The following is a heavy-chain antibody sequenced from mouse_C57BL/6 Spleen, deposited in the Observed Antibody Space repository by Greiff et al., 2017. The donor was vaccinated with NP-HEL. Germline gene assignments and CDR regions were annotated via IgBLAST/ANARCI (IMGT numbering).Heavy chain of an antibody. D-gene: IGHD2-4*01. J-gene: IGHJ2*01. CDR2: ISGGGGNT. V-gene: IGHV5-9*01. CDR1: GFTFSSYT. CDR3: ARRYYDYDGGFDY. Sequence: VQLKESGGGLVKPGGSLKLSCAASGFTFSSYTMSWVRQTPEKRLEWVATISGGGGNTYYPDSVKGRFTISRDNAKNTLYLQMSSLRSEDTALYYCARRYYDYDGGFDYWGQGTTLTVSS.